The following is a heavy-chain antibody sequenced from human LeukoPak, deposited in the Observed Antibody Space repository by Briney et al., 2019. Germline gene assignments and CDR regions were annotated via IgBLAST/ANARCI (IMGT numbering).Heavy chain of an antibody. Sequence: PSETLSLTCTVSGGSISSYYWSWIRQPPGKGLEWIGYIYYSGSTNYNPSLKSRVTISVDTSKNQFSLKLSSVTAADTAVYYCARAGYSYGIGFDYWGQGTLVTVSS. CDR2: IYYSGST. V-gene: IGHV4-59*01. J-gene: IGHJ4*02. CDR1: GGSISSYY. CDR3: ARAGYSYGIGFDY. D-gene: IGHD5-18*01.